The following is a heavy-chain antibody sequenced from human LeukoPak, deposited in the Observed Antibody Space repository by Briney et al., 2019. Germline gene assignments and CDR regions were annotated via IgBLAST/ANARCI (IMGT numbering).Heavy chain of an antibody. Sequence: GASVKVSCKASGYTFTGYYMHWVRQAPGQELEWMGWINPNSGGTNYAQKFQGRVTMTRDTSISTAYMELSSLRSEDTAVYYCARMHYYDSGGSNWFDPWGQGTLVTVSS. J-gene: IGHJ5*02. CDR2: INPNSGGT. D-gene: IGHD3-10*01. CDR3: ARMHYYDSGGSNWFDP. V-gene: IGHV1-2*02. CDR1: GYTFTGYY.